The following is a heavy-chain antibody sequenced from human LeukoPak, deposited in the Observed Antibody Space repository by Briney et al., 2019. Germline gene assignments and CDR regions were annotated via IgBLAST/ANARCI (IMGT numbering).Heavy chain of an antibody. D-gene: IGHD3-9*01. Sequence: GGSLRLSCAASGFTFSNAYMNWVRQAPGKGLEWVGRIKSKTDGGTTDYAAPVKGRFTISRDDSKNTLYLQMNSLKTEDTAVYYCTTPYPYYDILTGYRPFDYWGQGTLVTVSS. CDR2: IKSKTDGGTT. J-gene: IGHJ4*02. CDR3: TTPYPYYDILTGYRPFDY. CDR1: GFTFSNAY. V-gene: IGHV3-15*07.